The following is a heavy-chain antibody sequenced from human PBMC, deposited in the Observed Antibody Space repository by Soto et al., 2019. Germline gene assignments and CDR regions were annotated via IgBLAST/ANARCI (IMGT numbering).Heavy chain of an antibody. V-gene: IGHV1-18*01. CDR1: GYAFGSFG. D-gene: IGHD1-26*01. J-gene: IGHJ3*02. CDR3: ARDVRVGANTDASEI. CDR2: ISTYNGKT. Sequence: QAQLVQSGAEVKEPGASVKVSCKASGYAFGSFGIAWLRRAPGQGPEWMGWISTYNGKTNFGQKFQDRVTLTTDTSTTTAYMELRSLTSDDTAVYYCARDVRVGANTDASEIWGQGTRVTVSS.